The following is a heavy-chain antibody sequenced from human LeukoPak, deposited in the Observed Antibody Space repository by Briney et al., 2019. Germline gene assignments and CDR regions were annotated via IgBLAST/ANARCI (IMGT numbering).Heavy chain of an antibody. CDR3: VRDLGGRSGH. J-gene: IGHJ4*02. CDR2: INEDGSTT. Sequence: GGSLRLSCAASGFTFSSNWMHWVRQAPGEGLVWVSCINEDGSTTNYADSVKGRSTIFRDNAKSTLYLQMNSLRAEDTAVYYCVRDLGGRSGHWGQGTLVTVSS. V-gene: IGHV3-74*01. CDR1: GFTFSSNW. D-gene: IGHD1-26*01.